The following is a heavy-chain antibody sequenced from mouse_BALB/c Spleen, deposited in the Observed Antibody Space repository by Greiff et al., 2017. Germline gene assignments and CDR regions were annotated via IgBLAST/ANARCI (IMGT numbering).Heavy chain of an antibody. D-gene: IGHD1-1*01. CDR1: GFTFSDYY. CDR3: ARESATVGDY. Sequence: EVQVVESGGGLVKPGGSLKLSCAASGFTFSDYYMYWVRQTPEKRLEWVATISDGGSYTYYPDSVKGRFTISRDNAKNNLYLQMSSLKSEDTAMYYCARESATVGDYWGQGTSVTVSS. CDR2: ISDGGSYT. V-gene: IGHV5-4*02. J-gene: IGHJ4*01.